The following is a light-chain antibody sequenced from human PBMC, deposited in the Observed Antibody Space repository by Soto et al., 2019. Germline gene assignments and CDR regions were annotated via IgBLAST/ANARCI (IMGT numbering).Light chain of an antibody. Sequence: QSALTQPASVSGSPGQSITISCTGTSSDVGGYNYVSWYQQHPGKAPKLIIYDVINRPSGISTRFSGSKSGNTASLTISGLQAEDESDYYCSSYTSSSTQVFGGGTKVTVL. CDR1: SSDVGGYNY. V-gene: IGLV2-14*01. J-gene: IGLJ2*01. CDR3: SSYTSSSTQV. CDR2: DVI.